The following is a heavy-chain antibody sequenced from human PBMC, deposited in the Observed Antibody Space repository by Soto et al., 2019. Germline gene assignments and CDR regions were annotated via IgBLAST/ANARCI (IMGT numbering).Heavy chain of an antibody. CDR2: IISIFGTA. V-gene: IGHV1-69*12. Sequence: QVQLVQSGAEVKKPGSSVKVSCKASGGTFSSYAISWVRQAPGQGLEWMGGIISIFGTANYAQKFQGRVTITADEPTGTAYMELGSLRSEDTAVYYCARHVPAAGYYYGMDVWGQGTTVTVSS. CDR1: GGTFSSYA. D-gene: IGHD2-2*01. CDR3: ARHVPAAGYYYGMDV. J-gene: IGHJ6*02.